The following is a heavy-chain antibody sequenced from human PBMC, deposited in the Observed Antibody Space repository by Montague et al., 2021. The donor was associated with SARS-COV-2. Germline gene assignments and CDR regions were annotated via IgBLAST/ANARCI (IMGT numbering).Heavy chain of an antibody. J-gene: IGHJ4*02. D-gene: IGHD3-22*01. Sequence: TRSLTCTVSGGSISSGGYYWSWIRQHPGKGLEWIGYIYYSGSTYYNPSLKSRVTISVDTSKNQFSLKLSSVTAADTAVYYCARELRRIIMIVDIRGFDYWGQGTLGTVSS. CDR3: ARELRRIIMIVDIRGFDY. CDR1: GGSISSGGYY. CDR2: IYYSGST. V-gene: IGHV4-31*03.